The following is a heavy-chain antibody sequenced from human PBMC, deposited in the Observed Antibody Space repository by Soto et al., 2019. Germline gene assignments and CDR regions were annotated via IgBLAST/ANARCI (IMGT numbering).Heavy chain of an antibody. D-gene: IGHD4-17*01. V-gene: IGHV1-18*01. Sequence: QVQLVQSGSEVKKPGASVKVSCKASGYPFSGYALGWVRQAPGQGLEGMGWISAYNGNTNFAQKFQGRVTLTTETATSTAYMDLSSLRSDDTAVYYCATPSTDDGDDGWSFPYCGQGTLVTVSP. CDR1: GYPFSGYA. CDR3: ATPSTDDGDDGWSFPY. J-gene: IGHJ4*02. CDR2: ISAYNGNT.